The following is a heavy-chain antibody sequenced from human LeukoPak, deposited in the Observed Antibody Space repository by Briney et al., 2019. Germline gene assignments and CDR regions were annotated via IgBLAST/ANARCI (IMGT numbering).Heavy chain of an antibody. CDR3: ARVVVVAANRDYYYYYGMDV. J-gene: IGHJ6*04. Sequence: SETLSLTCTVSGGSISSGGYYWSWIRQHPGKGLEWIGYIYYSGSTYYNPSLKSRVTISVDTSKNQFSLKLSSVTAADTAVYYCARVVVVAANRDYYYYYGMDVWGKGTTVTVSS. CDR2: IYYSGST. D-gene: IGHD2-15*01. V-gene: IGHV4-31*03. CDR1: GGSISSGGYY.